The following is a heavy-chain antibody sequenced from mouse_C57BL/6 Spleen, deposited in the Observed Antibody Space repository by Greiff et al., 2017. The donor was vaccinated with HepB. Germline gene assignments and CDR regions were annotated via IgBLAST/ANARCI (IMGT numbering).Heavy chain of an antibody. Sequence: VQLQQSGAELAKPGASVKLSCKASGYTFTSYWMHWVKQRPGQGLEWIGYINPSSGYTKYNQKFKDKATLNADKSSSTAYMQLSSLTYEDSAVYYCVRWGVSTTVVASAMDYWGQGTSVTVSS. CDR1: GYTFTSYW. CDR2: INPSSGYT. CDR3: VRWGVSTTVVASAMDY. J-gene: IGHJ4*01. V-gene: IGHV1-7*01. D-gene: IGHD1-1*01.